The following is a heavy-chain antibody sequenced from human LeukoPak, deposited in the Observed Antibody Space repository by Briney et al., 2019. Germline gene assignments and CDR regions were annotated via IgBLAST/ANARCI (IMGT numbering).Heavy chain of an antibody. V-gene: IGHV4-4*07. J-gene: IGHJ2*01. D-gene: IGHD2/OR15-2a*01. CDR1: GDSISRYY. CDR2: IYSSGSS. Sequence: ESSETLSLTCTVSGDSISRYYWSWIRQPAGKGLERIGRIYSSGSSNYNPSLKSRVTMSVDTSKNQFSLRLSSVTAADTAVYYCARDSRLAVIWYFDLWGRGTLVTVSS. CDR3: ARDSRLAVIWYFDL.